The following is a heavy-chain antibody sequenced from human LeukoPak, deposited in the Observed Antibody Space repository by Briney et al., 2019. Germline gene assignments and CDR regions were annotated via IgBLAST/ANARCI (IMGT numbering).Heavy chain of an antibody. CDR1: GFTFSSYA. CDR2: IHGDGST. J-gene: IGHJ3*01. Sequence: PGGSLRLSCAASGFTFSSYAMSWVRQAPGKGLEWVSEIHGDGSTYYKPSVKGRFIISGDNSRNKLSLDMGSLRGGDTAVYYCARARDESSGFYPDDGFDAWGHGTMVSVS. D-gene: IGHD3-22*01. CDR3: ARARDESSGFYPDDGFDA. V-gene: IGHV3-23*01.